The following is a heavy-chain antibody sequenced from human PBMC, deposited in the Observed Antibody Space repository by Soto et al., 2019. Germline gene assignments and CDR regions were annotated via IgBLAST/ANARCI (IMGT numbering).Heavy chain of an antibody. D-gene: IGHD3-22*01. J-gene: IGHJ4*01. V-gene: IGHV3-15*07. CDR1: GFTFTNAW. CDR3: TTDSYSTIIIVRFDY. Sequence: GGSLRLSCAASGFTFTNAWINWVRQAPGKGLEWVGRIKSKTDGGTTDYAGPVKGRFAISRDDSNNMVYLQMNSLKIEDTAVYYCTTDSYSTIIIVRFDYWGHGTLVTVSS. CDR2: IKSKTDGGTT.